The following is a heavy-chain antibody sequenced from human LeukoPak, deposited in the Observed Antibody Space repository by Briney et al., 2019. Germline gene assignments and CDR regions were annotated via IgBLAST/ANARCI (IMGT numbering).Heavy chain of an antibody. J-gene: IGHJ6*03. Sequence: SETLSLTCTVSGGSISSSSYYWGWIRQPPGKGLEWIGSIYYSGSTYHNPSLKSRVTISVDTSKNQFSLKLSSVTAADTAVYYCAGTRLYYYYYYMDVWGKGTTVTVSS. CDR1: GGSISSSSYY. CDR2: IYYSGST. V-gene: IGHV4-39*07. CDR3: AGTRLYYYYYYMDV.